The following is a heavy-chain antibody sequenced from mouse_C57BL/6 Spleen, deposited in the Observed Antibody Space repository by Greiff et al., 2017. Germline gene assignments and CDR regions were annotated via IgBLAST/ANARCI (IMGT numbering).Heavy chain of an antibody. V-gene: IGHV5-6*01. CDR1: GFTFSSYG. J-gene: IGHJ2*01. CDR3: ARQGEVAQATYLDD. D-gene: IGHD3-2*02. Sequence: DVQLLESGGELVKPGGSLKLSCAASGFTFSSYGMSWVRQTPDKRLEWVATISSGGSYTNYPDSVKGRFTISIDTAKNTLDLQMSRLKSEDTAMYYCARQGEVAQATYLDDWGQGTTLTVSS. CDR2: ISSGGSYT.